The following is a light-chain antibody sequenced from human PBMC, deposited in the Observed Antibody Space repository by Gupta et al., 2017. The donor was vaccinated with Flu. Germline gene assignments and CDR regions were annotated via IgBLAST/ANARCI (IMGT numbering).Light chain of an antibody. CDR3: QQYNYYPWT. J-gene: IGKJ1*01. Sequence: DIQMTQSPSTLSASIGDKVTITCRASQAISFWLAWYQKKPGRAPDLLIYKASLLQSGVPSRFSGSGSGTEFTLTINGLQADDFATYYCQQYNYYPWTFGPGTKVESK. V-gene: IGKV1-5*03. CDR2: KAS. CDR1: QAISFW.